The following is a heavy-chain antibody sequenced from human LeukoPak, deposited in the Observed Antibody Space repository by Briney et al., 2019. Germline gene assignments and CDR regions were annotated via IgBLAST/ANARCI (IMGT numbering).Heavy chain of an antibody. CDR3: ARDRLHYGEYEKTFDY. D-gene: IGHD4-17*01. J-gene: IGHJ4*02. Sequence: GGSLRLSCAASGFTFSSYSMNWVRQAPGKGLEWVSYISHSSSTIYYADSVKGRFTISRDNAKKSLYLQMNSLGAEDSAVYYCARDRLHYGEYEKTFDYWGQGTLVTVSS. V-gene: IGHV3-48*01. CDR2: ISHSSSTI. CDR1: GFTFSSYS.